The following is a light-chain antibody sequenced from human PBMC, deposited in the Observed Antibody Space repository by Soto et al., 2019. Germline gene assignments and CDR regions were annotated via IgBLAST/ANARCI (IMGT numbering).Light chain of an antibody. CDR3: HHRGTGIT. CDR2: DAS. Sequence: EVVLTQSPATLSFSPGDTAPLSCGASQRFGSSLAWSKQKPGQAPRLLIYDASSRATGIPAMLSGSGSGTHFTLTISSIEPADFAVYYCHHRGTGITFGQGTRLEI. J-gene: IGKJ5*01. CDR1: QRFGSS. V-gene: IGKV3-11*01.